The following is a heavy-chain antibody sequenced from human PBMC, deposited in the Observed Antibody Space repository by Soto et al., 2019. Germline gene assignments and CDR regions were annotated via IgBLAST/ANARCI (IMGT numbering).Heavy chain of an antibody. CDR1: CGSSSRKY. J-gene: IGHJ4*02. D-gene: IGHD3-16*01. CDR2: ISYTGST. CDR3: ARRGPEGGTDTNTAH. V-gene: IGHV4-59*08. Sequence: SLTCSVGCGSSSRKYWCLIRKPPGKGLEWIGYISYTGSTNYNPSLKSRVTISVDTSKNQFSLKLTSVTAADTAVYFCARRGPEGGTDTNTAHWGQGTPVTVSS.